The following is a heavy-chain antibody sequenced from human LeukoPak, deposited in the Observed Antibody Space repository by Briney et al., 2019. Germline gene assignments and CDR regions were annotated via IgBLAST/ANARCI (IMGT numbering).Heavy chain of an antibody. CDR2: IHTSGTT. Sequence: SETLSLTCTVSGGSISSYYWSWIRQPAGKGLEWIGRIHTSGTTNYNPSLRSRVTMSVDTSKNQFSLNLNSVTAADTAVYYCARGPSGGSGHDYWGQGTLVTVSS. D-gene: IGHD3-16*01. CDR1: GGSISSYY. V-gene: IGHV4-4*07. CDR3: ARGPSGGSGHDY. J-gene: IGHJ4*02.